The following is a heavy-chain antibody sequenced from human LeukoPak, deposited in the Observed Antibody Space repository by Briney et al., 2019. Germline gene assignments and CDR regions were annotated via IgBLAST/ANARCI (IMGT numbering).Heavy chain of an antibody. CDR2: IYYSGST. Sequence: PSETLSLTCTVSGGPISSSSYYWGWIRQPPGKGLEWIGSIYYSGSTYYNPSLKSRVTISVDTSKNQFSLKLSSVTAADTAVYYCARGGATGTTEDAFDIWGQGTMVTVSS. V-gene: IGHV4-39*07. CDR1: GGPISSSSYY. CDR3: ARGGATGTTEDAFDI. J-gene: IGHJ3*02. D-gene: IGHD1-1*01.